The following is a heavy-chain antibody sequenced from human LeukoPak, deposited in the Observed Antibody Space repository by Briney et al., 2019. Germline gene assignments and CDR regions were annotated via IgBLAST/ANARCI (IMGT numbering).Heavy chain of an antibody. J-gene: IGHJ4*02. CDR3: AKDRQTDNGWDLDY. D-gene: IGHD6-19*01. CDR1: GFTFSTYA. Sequence: PGGSLRLSCAASGFTFSTYAMSWVRQAPGKGLEWVSGIVGSDGSIYYADSVKGRFTISRDNTKSTLYLQMNSLRAEDTAVYYCAKDRQTDNGWDLDYWGQGTLVTVST. V-gene: IGHV3-23*01. CDR2: IVGSDGSI.